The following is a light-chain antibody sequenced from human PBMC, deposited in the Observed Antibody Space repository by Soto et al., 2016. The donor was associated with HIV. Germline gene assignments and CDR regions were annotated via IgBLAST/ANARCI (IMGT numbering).Light chain of an antibody. J-gene: IGKJ2*01. CDR1: QSINDW. V-gene: IGKV1-5*03. CDR2: MAS. Sequence: DIQMTQSPSTLSASVGDRVTITCRASQSINDWLAWYQQKPGKAPKLLIYMASTLESGVPSRFSGSGSGTKFTLTISSLQPGDLATYYCQQYTSYMYTFGPRGPKPGDQT. CDR3: QQYTSYMYT.